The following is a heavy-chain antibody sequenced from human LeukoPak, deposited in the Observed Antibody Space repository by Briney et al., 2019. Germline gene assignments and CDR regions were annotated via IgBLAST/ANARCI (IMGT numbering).Heavy chain of an antibody. CDR2: ISSSAGTT. CDR3: ARESGSAYYSGQAFDI. V-gene: IGHV3-11*01. J-gene: IGHJ3*02. CDR1: GFTFSDYY. Sequence: GGSLRLSCAASGFTFSDYYMSWIRQAPGKGLEWVSYISSSAGTTYYADSVRGRFTISRDNAKKSLYLQMNSLRAEDTAVYYCARESGSAYYSGQAFDIWGQGTMVTVSS. D-gene: IGHD3-22*01.